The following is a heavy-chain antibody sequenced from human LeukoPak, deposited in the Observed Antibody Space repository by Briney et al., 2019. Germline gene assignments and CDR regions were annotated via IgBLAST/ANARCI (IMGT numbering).Heavy chain of an antibody. V-gene: IGHV3-9*01. J-gene: IGHJ4*02. CDR2: ISWNSGSI. D-gene: IGHD6-19*01. Sequence: GGSLRLSCAASGFTFSSYEMNWVRQAPGKGLEWVSGISWNSGSIGYADSVKGRFTISRDNAKNSLYLQMNSLRAEDTALYYCAKDYSSGWYVDYWGQGTLVTVSS. CDR1: GFTFSSYE. CDR3: AKDYSSGWYVDY.